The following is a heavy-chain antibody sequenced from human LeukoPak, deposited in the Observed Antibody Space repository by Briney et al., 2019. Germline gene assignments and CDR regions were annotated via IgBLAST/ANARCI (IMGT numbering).Heavy chain of an antibody. CDR3: ARESQQVFDY. V-gene: IGHV1-18*01. J-gene: IGHJ4*02. D-gene: IGHD5-18*01. Sequence: ASVKVSCKASGYTFTSYGISWVRQAPGQELEWMGWMSAYNGNTNYAQNLQGRVTMTTDTSTSTAYMELRSLRSDDTAVYYCARESQQVFDYWGQGTLVTVSS. CDR1: GYTFTSYG. CDR2: MSAYNGNT.